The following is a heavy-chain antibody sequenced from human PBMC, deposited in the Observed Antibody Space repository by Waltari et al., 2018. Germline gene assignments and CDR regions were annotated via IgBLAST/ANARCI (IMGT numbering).Heavy chain of an antibody. Sequence: QVQLQESGPGLVKPSQTLSLTCTVSGGSISRGSHHWSWIRQPAGKGLEWIGYIYTSGSTNYNPSLKSRVTISVDTSKNQFSLNLSSVTAADTAVYYCARDKAARAYWYFDLWGRGTLVTVSS. J-gene: IGHJ2*01. D-gene: IGHD2-15*01. V-gene: IGHV4-61*09. CDR3: ARDKAARAYWYFDL. CDR1: GGSISRGSHH. CDR2: IYTSGST.